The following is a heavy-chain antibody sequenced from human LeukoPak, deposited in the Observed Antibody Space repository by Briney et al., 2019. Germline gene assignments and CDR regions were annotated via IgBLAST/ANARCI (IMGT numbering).Heavy chain of an antibody. CDR3: ARIGDHFHWYLDL. Sequence: GGSLRLSCTASGFTVATKYMNWVRQPPGKGLEWVSILYSGADTYYADSVKGRFVVSRDSSKNMLFLHMNALRPEDTAVYYCARIGDHFHWYLDLWGRGTLVTVSS. CDR1: GFTVATKY. CDR2: LYSGADT. J-gene: IGHJ2*01. D-gene: IGHD3-3*02. V-gene: IGHV3-53*05.